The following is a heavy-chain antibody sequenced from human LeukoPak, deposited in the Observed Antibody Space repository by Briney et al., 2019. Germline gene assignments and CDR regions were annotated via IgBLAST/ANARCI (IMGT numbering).Heavy chain of an antibody. CDR3: ARSYYDYVWGSYRPTPQWAYYYYGMDV. J-gene: IGHJ6*02. CDR2: ISSSSSYI. V-gene: IGHV3-21*01. D-gene: IGHD3-16*02. CDR1: GFTFSSYS. Sequence: GGSLRLSCAASGFTFSSYSMNWVRQAPGKGLEWVSSISSSSSYIYYADSVKGRFTISRDNAKDSLFLQMNSLRAEDTAVYYCARSYYDYVWGSYRPTPQWAYYYYGMDVWGQGTTVTVSS.